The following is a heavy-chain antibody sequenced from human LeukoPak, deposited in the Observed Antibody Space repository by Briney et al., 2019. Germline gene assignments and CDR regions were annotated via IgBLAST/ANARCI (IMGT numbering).Heavy chain of an antibody. CDR1: GGSISSYY. Sequence: PSETLSLTCSVSGGSISSYYWSWIRQPPGKGLEWIGYLYNRGSTNYNPSLKSRVTISVDTSKNQFSLKLRSVTAADTAVYYCARYRPGIAVAGDAFDIWGQGTMVTVSS. CDR2: LYNRGST. CDR3: ARYRPGIAVAGDAFDI. J-gene: IGHJ3*02. V-gene: IGHV4-59*01. D-gene: IGHD6-19*01.